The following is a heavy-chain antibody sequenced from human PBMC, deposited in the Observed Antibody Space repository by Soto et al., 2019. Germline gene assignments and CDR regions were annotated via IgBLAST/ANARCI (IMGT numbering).Heavy chain of an antibody. V-gene: IGHV4-39*01. CDR3: ARTDTVTGTTGLLV. Sequence: SETLSLTCSVSGVSFSTTSYYWGWIRQPPGKGLEWIGIIYYGGSTYYNPSLKSRVTISVDTSKNQFSLKMSSVTAGDTAVYYCARTDTVTGTTGLLVWGQGTLVTVSS. CDR2: IYYGGST. D-gene: IGHD6-19*01. CDR1: GVSFSTTSYY. J-gene: IGHJ4*02.